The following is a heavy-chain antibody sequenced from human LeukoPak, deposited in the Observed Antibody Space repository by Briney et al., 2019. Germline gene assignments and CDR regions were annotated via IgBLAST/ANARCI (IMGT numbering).Heavy chain of an antibody. J-gene: IGHJ5*02. V-gene: IGHV3-15*01. CDR3: TTDTYYDFWSGMA. CDR1: GFTFSNAW. CDR2: IKSKTDGGTT. Sequence: GGSLRLSCAASGFTFSNAWMSWVRQAPGKGLEWVGRIKSKTDGGTTDYAAPVKGRSTISRDDSKNTLYLQMNSLKTEDTAVYYCTTDTYYDFWSGMAWGQGTLVTVSS. D-gene: IGHD3-3*01.